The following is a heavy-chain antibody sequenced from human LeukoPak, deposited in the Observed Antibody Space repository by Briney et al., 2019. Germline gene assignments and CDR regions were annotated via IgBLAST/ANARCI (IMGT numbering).Heavy chain of an antibody. V-gene: IGHV4-39*01. CDR2: IYYSGST. J-gene: IGHJ3*02. CDR3: AGPDSGTYVARAFDI. Sequence: ASETLSLTCTVSGGSISSSNYYWGWFRQPPGKGLEWIGSIYYSGSTYYTPSLKSRATISVDTSKNQFSLKLSSVTAADTAVYYCAGPDSGTYVARAFDIWGQGTLISVSS. CDR1: GGSISSSNYY. D-gene: IGHD1-26*01.